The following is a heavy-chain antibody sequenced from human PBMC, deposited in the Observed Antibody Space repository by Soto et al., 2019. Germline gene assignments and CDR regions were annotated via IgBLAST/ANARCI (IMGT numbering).Heavy chain of an antibody. CDR3: ARDGRGIAAALNWFDP. CDR2: INHSGST. D-gene: IGHD6-13*01. J-gene: IGHJ5*02. V-gene: IGHV4-34*01. Sequence: PSETLSLTCAVYGGSFSGYYWSWIRQPPGKGLEWIGEINHSGSTNYNPSLKSRVTISVDTSKNKFSLKLSSVTAADTAVYYCARDGRGIAAALNWFDPWGQGTLVTVSS. CDR1: GGSFSGYY.